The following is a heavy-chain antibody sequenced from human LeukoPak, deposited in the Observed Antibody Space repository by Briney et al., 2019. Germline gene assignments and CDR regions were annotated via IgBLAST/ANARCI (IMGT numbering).Heavy chain of an antibody. V-gene: IGHV3-11*01. CDR3: AKVDYYDSSGYCDY. D-gene: IGHD3-22*01. CDR2: ISSSGSTI. Sequence: GGSLRLSCAASGFTFSDYYMSWIRQAPGKGLEWVSYISSSGSTIYYADSVKGRFTISRDNSKNTLYLQMNSLRAEDTAVYYCAKVDYYDSSGYCDYWGQGTLVTVSS. J-gene: IGHJ4*02. CDR1: GFTFSDYY.